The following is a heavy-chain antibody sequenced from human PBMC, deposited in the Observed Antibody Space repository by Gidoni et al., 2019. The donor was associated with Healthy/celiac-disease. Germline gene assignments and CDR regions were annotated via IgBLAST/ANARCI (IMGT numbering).Heavy chain of an antibody. Sequence: EVQLVESGGGLVQPGRSLRLSCAASGFTFDDYAMHWVRQAPGKGLEWVSGISWNSGSIGYADSVKGRFTISRDNAKNSLYLQMNSLRAEDTALYYCAKDLGSSWYGTFGYWGQGTLVTVSS. V-gene: IGHV3-9*01. CDR1: GFTFDDYA. CDR2: ISWNSGSI. CDR3: AKDLGSSWYGTFGY. D-gene: IGHD6-13*01. J-gene: IGHJ4*02.